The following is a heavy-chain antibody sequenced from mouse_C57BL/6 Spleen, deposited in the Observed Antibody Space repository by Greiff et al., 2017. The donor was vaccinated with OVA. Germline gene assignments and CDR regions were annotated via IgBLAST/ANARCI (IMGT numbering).Heavy chain of an antibody. Sequence: EVMLVESGGGLVKPGGSLKLSCAASGFTFSSYAMSWVRQTPEKRLEWVATISDGGSYTYYPDNVKGRFTISRDNAKNNLYLQMSHLKSEDTAMYYCARDQEGGDSWFAYWGQGTLVTVSA. D-gene: IGHD3-2*02. CDR2: ISDGGSYT. CDR1: GFTFSSYA. V-gene: IGHV5-4*01. CDR3: ARDQEGGDSWFAY. J-gene: IGHJ3*01.